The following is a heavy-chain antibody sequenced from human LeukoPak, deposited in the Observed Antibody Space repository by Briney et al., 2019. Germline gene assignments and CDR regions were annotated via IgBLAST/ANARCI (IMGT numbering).Heavy chain of an antibody. Sequence: ASVKVSCKASGYTFSDYYMHWVQQAPGKGLEWMGRVDPEDGETIYAEKFQGRVTITADTSTDTAYMELSSLRSEDTAVYYCATDAPSRPDIVAVPALEARYYYYMDVWGKGTTVTVSS. CDR1: GYTFSDYY. D-gene: IGHD2-2*01. V-gene: IGHV1-69-2*01. CDR3: ATDAPSRPDIVAVPALEARYYYYMDV. J-gene: IGHJ6*03. CDR2: VDPEDGET.